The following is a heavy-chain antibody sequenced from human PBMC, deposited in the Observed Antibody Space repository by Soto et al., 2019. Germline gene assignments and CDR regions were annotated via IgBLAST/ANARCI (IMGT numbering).Heavy chain of an antibody. V-gene: IGHV3-23*01. Sequence: GGSVRLSCAASGFTFSSYSMSWVRQAPGKGLEWVSAISGSGVSTYYADSVKGRFTISRDNSKNTLYLQMNSLRAEDTAVYYCAKDGEHYHDSSGPFDYTGQGTLITVSS. CDR1: GFTFSSYS. CDR2: ISGSGVST. D-gene: IGHD3-22*01. J-gene: IGHJ4*02. CDR3: AKDGEHYHDSSGPFDY.